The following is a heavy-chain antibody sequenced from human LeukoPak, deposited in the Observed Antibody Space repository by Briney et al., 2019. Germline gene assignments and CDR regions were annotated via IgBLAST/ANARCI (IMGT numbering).Heavy chain of an antibody. D-gene: IGHD6-6*01. Sequence: VASVKVSCKASGYTFTSYGISWVRQAPGQGLEWMGWISPYNGDTNYAQNQDRVTLSTDTSTSTAYMELRSLKSDDTAVYFCARSMTPVDAFDIWGQGTMVTVSS. J-gene: IGHJ3*02. CDR2: ISPYNGDT. V-gene: IGHV1-18*01. CDR1: GYTFTSYG. CDR3: ARSMTPVDAFDI.